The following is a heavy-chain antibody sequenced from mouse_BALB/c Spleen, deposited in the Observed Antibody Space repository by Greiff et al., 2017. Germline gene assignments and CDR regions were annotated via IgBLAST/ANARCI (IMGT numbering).Heavy chain of an antibody. J-gene: IGHJ4*01. V-gene: IGHV3-2*02. CDR3: ARLIYKGYYAMDY. CDR2: ISYSGST. D-gene: IGHD1-3*01. CDR1: GYSITSDYA. Sequence: VQLQESGPGLVKPSQSLSLTCTVTGYSITSDYAWNWIRQFPGNKLEWMGYISYSGSTSYNPSLKSRISITRDTSKNQFFLQLNSVTTEDTATYYCARLIYKGYYAMDYWGQGTSVTVAA.